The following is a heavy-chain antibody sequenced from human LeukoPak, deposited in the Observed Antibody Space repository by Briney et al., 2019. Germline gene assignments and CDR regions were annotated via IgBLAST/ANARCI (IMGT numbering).Heavy chain of an antibody. Sequence: PGGSLRLSCAASGFTFYDYDMHWVRQAPGKGLEWVSLISGDGGSTYCADAVKGRFTISRDNSKNSLYLQMNWRITQDTALYYCAKRNYGGYCSGGSCYDDWGQGTLVTVSS. CDR2: ISGDGGST. V-gene: IGHV3-43*02. CDR3: AKRNYGGYCSGGSCYDD. CDR1: GFTFYDYD. J-gene: IGHJ4*02. D-gene: IGHD2-15*01.